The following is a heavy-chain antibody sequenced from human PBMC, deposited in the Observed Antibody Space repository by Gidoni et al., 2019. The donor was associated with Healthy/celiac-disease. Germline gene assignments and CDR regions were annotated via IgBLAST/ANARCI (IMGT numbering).Heavy chain of an antibody. J-gene: IGHJ6*02. V-gene: IGHV4-34*01. CDR1: GGSFSGYY. D-gene: IGHD4-4*01. CDR3: AGETTVTTFDYYYGMDV. Sequence: QVQLQQWGAGLLQPSETLSLTCAVYGGSFSGYYWRWIRQPPGKGLEWIGEINHSGSTNYNPSLKSRVTISVDTSKNQFSLKLSSVTAADTAVYYWAGETTVTTFDYYYGMDVWGQGTTVTVSS. CDR2: INHSGST.